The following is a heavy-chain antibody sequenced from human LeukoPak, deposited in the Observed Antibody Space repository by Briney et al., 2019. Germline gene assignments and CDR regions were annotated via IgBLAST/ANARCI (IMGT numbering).Heavy chain of an antibody. D-gene: IGHD3-10*01. Sequence: GGSLTLSCAVSGFTFSDYYMSWIRQAPGKGREGVSYISNSGTIIHYADSVKGRFTISRDNAKNSLYLQMNSLRAEDTAVYYCARDLRSGSYYRLPNYFVFWGEGTLVTVSS. CDR2: ISNSGTII. CDR1: GFTFSDYY. J-gene: IGHJ4*02. CDR3: ARDLRSGSYYRLPNYFVF. V-gene: IGHV3-11*04.